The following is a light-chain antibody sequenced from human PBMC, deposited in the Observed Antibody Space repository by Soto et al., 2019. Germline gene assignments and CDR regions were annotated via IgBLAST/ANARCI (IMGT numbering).Light chain of an antibody. Sequence: DIQMTQSPSSLSASVGDRVTITCQASQDMSNYLNWYQQKPGKAPKLLIYDASNLETGVPSRFSGSGSGTDCTFYISSLQPEDIATYYCQQYDNPPRYTFGQGNKLEIK. J-gene: IGKJ2*01. V-gene: IGKV1-33*01. CDR2: DAS. CDR3: QQYDNPPRYT. CDR1: QDMSNY.